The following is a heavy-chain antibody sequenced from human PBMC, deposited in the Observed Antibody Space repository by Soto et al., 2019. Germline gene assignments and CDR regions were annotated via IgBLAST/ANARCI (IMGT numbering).Heavy chain of an antibody. CDR1: GFTFSSYA. D-gene: IGHD6-13*01. CDR3: AKDPPGSSSWYEGSEY. Sequence: GGSLRLSCAASGFTFSSYAMSWVRQAPGKGLEWVSAISGSGGSTYYADSVKGRFTISRDNSKNTLYLQMNSLRAEDTAVYYCAKDPPGSSSWYEGSEYWGQGTLVTVSS. V-gene: IGHV3-23*01. J-gene: IGHJ4*02. CDR2: ISGSGGST.